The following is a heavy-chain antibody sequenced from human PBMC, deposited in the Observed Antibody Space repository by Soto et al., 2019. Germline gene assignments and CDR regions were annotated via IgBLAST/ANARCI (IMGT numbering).Heavy chain of an antibody. V-gene: IGHV4-59*01. CDR3: ALRSMAVVPEY. Sequence: QVQLQESGPGLVKPSETLSLTCAVSGDSISSYYCMWIRQPPGKGLESIGYLYYGRSANYNHSFKSRVPLSVDTSTNQCSLTLSSMSAADTAVYYCALRSMAVVPEYWGQGTLVTVSS. J-gene: IGHJ4*02. D-gene: IGHD3-22*01. CDR2: LYYGRSA. CDR1: GDSISSYY.